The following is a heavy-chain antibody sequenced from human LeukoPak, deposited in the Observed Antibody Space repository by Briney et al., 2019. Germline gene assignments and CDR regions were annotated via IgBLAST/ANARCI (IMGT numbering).Heavy chain of an antibody. CDR2: IIPIFGTA. CDR3: ARAPFGVALNVHYFDY. J-gene: IGHJ4*02. CDR1: GGTFSSYA. D-gene: IGHD3-3*01. Sequence: ASVKVSCKASGGTFSSYAISWVRQAPGQGLEWMGGIIPIFGTANYAQKFQGRVTITADKSTSTAYMELSSLRSEDTAVYYCARAPFGVALNVHYFDYWGQGTLVTVSS. V-gene: IGHV1-69*06.